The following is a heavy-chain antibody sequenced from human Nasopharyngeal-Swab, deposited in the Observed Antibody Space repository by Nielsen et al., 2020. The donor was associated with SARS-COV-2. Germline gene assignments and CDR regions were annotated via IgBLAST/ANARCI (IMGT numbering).Heavy chain of an antibody. V-gene: IGHV3-23*01. CDR1: GLTFSSYA. CDR2: ITVIGRSP. Sequence: GESLKISCAASGLTFSSYAMNWVRQAPGKGLEWVSGITVIGRSPYYADSVKGRFTLSRDNSKNTLYLQMNSLRAEDTAVYYCAKGQGADWYFDLWGRGTLVTVSS. CDR3: AKGQGADWYFDL. J-gene: IGHJ2*01.